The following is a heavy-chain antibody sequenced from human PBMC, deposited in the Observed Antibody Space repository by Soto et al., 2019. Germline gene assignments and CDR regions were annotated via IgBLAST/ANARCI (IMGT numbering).Heavy chain of an antibody. Sequence: GESLKISCKGSGYSFTSYWIGWVRQMPGKGLEWMGIIYPGDSDTRYSPSFQGQVTISADKSISTAYLQWSSLKASDTAMYYCARSGFCAGGSGFFTYWGQGTLVTVSS. J-gene: IGHJ4*03. CDR1: GYSFTSYW. CDR3: ARSGFCAGGSGFFTY. D-gene: IGHD2-15*01. CDR2: IYPGDSDT. V-gene: IGHV5-51*01.